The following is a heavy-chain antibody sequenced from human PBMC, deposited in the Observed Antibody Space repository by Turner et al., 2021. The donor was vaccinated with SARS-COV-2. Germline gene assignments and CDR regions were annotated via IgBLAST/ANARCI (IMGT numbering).Heavy chain of an antibody. CDR2: SYIGGRT. CDR1: AFTVSRKY. D-gene: IGHD4-4*01. V-gene: IGHV3-66*01. J-gene: IGHJ3*02. CDR3: ARGRRVGDDYTSEFPIDAFDI. Sequence: EVQLVESGGGLVPPGGSLSLSCAASAFTVSRKYMSWVRQAPGKELEWVSVSYIGGRTYYTDSVKGRFTIYRDNSKNTQYIQMHSLRAEDTAVYYGARGRRVGDDYTSEFPIDAFDIWGQGTMVTVSS.